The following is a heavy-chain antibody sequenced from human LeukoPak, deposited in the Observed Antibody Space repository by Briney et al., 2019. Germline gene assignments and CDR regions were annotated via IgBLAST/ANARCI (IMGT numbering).Heavy chain of an antibody. CDR3: ARVGSSWPHYYFDY. CDR2: VFSSGST. D-gene: IGHD6-13*01. CDR1: GASINFISYY. J-gene: IGHJ4*02. Sequence: SATLSLTCTVSGASINFISYYWGWIRQPPGKGLEWIGNVFSSGSTYYNPSLKSRVTISIDTSKNQFSLKLSSVTAADTAVYYCARVGSSWPHYYFDYWGLGTLVTVSS. V-gene: IGHV4-39*07.